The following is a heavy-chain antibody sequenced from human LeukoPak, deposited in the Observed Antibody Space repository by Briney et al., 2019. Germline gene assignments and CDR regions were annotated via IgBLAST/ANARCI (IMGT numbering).Heavy chain of an antibody. D-gene: IGHD4-23*01. CDR1: GGSISSISSNNYH. V-gene: IGHV4-39*02. Sequence: SETLSLTRIVSGGSISSISSNNYHWGWIRQPPGKGLEWIGSIYYSGSTYYNPSLKSRVTISVDTSKNQFSLKLSSVTAADTALYYCAREMGVVTAHGIDVWGQGTTVTVSS. J-gene: IGHJ6*02. CDR3: AREMGVVTAHGIDV. CDR2: IYYSGST.